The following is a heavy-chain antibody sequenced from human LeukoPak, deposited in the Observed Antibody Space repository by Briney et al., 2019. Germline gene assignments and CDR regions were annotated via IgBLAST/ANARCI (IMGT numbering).Heavy chain of an antibody. Sequence: PGGSLRLSCVASGFTFSSYSMNWVRQAPGKGLEWVSYISSSSSTIYYADSVKGRFTISRDNAKDSLYLQMNSLRDEDTAVYYWARGRTLYGSGSYLDYWGQGTLVTVSS. D-gene: IGHD3-10*01. CDR2: ISSSSSTI. J-gene: IGHJ4*02. CDR1: GFTFSSYS. CDR3: ARGRTLYGSGSYLDY. V-gene: IGHV3-48*02.